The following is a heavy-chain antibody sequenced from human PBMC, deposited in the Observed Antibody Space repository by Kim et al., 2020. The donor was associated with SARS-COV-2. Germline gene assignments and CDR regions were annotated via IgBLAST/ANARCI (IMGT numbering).Heavy chain of an antibody. CDR3: ARGFVVSGSGSYYTPFDY. J-gene: IGHJ4*02. D-gene: IGHD3-10*01. V-gene: IGHV4-34*01. Sequence: SETLSLTCAVYGGSFSGYYWSWIRQPPGKGLEWIGEINHSGSTNYNPSLKSRVTISVDTSKNQFSLKLSSVTAADTAVYYCARGFVVSGSGSYYTPFDYWGQGTLVTVSS. CDR1: GGSFSGYY. CDR2: INHSGST.